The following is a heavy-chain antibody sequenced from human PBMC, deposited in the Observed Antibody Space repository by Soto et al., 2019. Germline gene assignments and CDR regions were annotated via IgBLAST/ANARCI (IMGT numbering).Heavy chain of an antibody. CDR1: GGTFSSYA. J-gene: IGHJ6*02. D-gene: IGHD4-17*01. V-gene: IGHV1-69*06. CDR3: ARPLTVTSYYYYGMDV. Sequence: SVKVSCKASGGTFSSYAISWVRQAPGQGLEWMGGIIPIFGTANYAQKFQGRVTITADKSTSTAYMELSSLRSEDTAVYYCARPLTVTSYYYYGMDVWGQGNPGHRLL. CDR2: IIPIFGTA.